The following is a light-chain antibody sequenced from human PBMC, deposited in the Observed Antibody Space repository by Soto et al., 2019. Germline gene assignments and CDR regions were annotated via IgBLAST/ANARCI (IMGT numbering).Light chain of an antibody. J-gene: IGLJ1*01. CDR3: GTWDSSLSIFV. V-gene: IGLV1-51*02. CDR1: RSNLGNYY. Sequence: QSALTQPPSVSAAPGQQVTMSCSVVRSNLGNYYVSWHQQLPGTAPKLLIYENDKRPSGTPDRFSGSKSGTSATLGITGLQTGDEADYYCGTWDSSLSIFVFGTGTKVTVL. CDR2: END.